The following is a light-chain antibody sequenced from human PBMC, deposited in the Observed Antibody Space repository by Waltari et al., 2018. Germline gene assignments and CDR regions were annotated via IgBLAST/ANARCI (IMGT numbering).Light chain of an antibody. V-gene: IGLV4-69*01. J-gene: IGLJ3*02. Sequence: QIVLTQSPSASASLGASVKLTCTLSSGHSSNIIAWLQQQSEKGPRYLMKGNSDGSHSKGYGIPARFSCSSSGAERDLTIASVQAEDEADYDCQTGCHGTWVFGGGTTLTVL. CDR1: SGHSSNI. CDR2: GNSDGSH. CDR3: QTGCHGTWV.